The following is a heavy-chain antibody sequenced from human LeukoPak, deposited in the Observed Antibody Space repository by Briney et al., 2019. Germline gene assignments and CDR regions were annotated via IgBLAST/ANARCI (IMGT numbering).Heavy chain of an antibody. V-gene: IGHV3-9*03. CDR3: AKDISVTPSAIDY. Sequence: PGGSLRLSCAASGFIFDDYAMHWVRQAPGKGLEWVSGISWNSGTIGYADSVKGRFTISRDNAKNSLYLQMNSLRAEDMALYYCAKDISVTPSAIDYWGQGTLVTVSS. J-gene: IGHJ4*02. D-gene: IGHD4-17*01. CDR2: ISWNSGTI. CDR1: GFIFDDYA.